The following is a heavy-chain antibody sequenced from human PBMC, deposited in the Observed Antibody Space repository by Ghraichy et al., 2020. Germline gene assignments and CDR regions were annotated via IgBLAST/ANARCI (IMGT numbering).Heavy chain of an antibody. CDR1: GDSLRRIDYY. Sequence: SETLSLTCTVCGDSLRRIDYYWGWIRRPPGKGLEWIASMSGRGTTHVNPSLKSQVTTSVDTSKNQYSLRLNSVTAAGTALYYCAKHAIPADVLHNWFAPWDQGILILVSS. V-gene: IGHV4-39*01. CDR3: AKHAIPADVLHNWFAP. CDR2: MSGRGTT. D-gene: IGHD2-2*01. J-gene: IGHJ5*02.